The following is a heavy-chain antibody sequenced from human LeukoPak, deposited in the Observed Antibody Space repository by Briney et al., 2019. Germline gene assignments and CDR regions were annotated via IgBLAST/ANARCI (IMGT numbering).Heavy chain of an antibody. Sequence: TGGSLRLSCAASGFTFSNLWMSWVRQAPGKGLKWVVNIKQDGSEKYYVDSVKGRFTISRDNAQNSLYLQMNSLRAEDTAIYYCATSTAAAGTDWGQGTLVTVSS. V-gene: IGHV3-7*03. D-gene: IGHD6-13*01. CDR1: GFTFSNLW. CDR3: ATSTAAAGTD. J-gene: IGHJ4*02. CDR2: IKQDGSEK.